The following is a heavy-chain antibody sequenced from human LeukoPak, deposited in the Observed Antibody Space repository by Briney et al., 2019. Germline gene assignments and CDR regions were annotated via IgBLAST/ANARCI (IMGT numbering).Heavy chain of an antibody. Sequence: ASVKVSCKASGYTFSKYYIHWVRQAPGQGLEWMGWINPNSGGTNYAQKFQGRVTMTRDASISTAYMDLSSLRSDDTAVYYCATQIHSFDFWGQGTLVTVSS. CDR2: INPNSGGT. CDR3: ATQIHSFDF. CDR1: GYTFSKYY. J-gene: IGHJ4*02. D-gene: IGHD5-18*01. V-gene: IGHV1-2*02.